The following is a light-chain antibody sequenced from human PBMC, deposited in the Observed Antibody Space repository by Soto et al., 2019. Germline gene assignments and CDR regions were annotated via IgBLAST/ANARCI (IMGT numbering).Light chain of an antibody. Sequence: DIVTTQSPLSLPVTPGQPSSISCRSSQSLVYNDGNIYLNWFHQRPGQSPRRLIYKVSNRDSGVPDRFSGSGSDTDFTLKISRVEAEDVGVYYCMQGTHWPPAFGQGTKVDIK. V-gene: IGKV2-30*01. J-gene: IGKJ1*01. CDR3: MQGTHWPPA. CDR1: QSLVYNDGNIY. CDR2: KVS.